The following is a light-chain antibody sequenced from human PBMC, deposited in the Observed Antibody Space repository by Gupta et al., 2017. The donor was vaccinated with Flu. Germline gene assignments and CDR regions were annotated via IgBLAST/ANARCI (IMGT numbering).Light chain of an antibody. V-gene: IGLV3-21*02. J-gene: IGLJ1*01. CDR1: GFGRGY. Sequence: SPVLTQPPSVSVAPGQTARITCGTNGFGRGYVQWYQQRAGQAPVLVIYKNNDRPAGVPGRGSGSVSGNTAAITIDRVDAGEEADYFCQVWERRNGNRDVFGPGTKVTV. CDR3: QVWERRNGNRDV. CDR2: KNN.